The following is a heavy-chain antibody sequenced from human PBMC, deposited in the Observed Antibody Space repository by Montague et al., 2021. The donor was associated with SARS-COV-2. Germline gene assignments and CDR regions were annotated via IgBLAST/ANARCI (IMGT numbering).Heavy chain of an antibody. Sequence: SETLSLTYAVYDGSFSDYWWSWVRQPPGKGLGWIGNINHRGNTNYNPSLKSRVTISVDTSKHQFSLKLNSVTAADTAIYYCARGVPGYWGQGTLVTVSS. CDR2: INHRGNT. CDR1: DGSFSDYW. V-gene: IGHV4-34*01. CDR3: ARGVPGY. D-gene: IGHD3-10*02. J-gene: IGHJ4*02.